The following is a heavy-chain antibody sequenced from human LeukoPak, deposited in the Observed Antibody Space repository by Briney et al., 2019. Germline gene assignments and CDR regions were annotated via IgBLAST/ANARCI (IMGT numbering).Heavy chain of an antibody. CDR3: ARVHYDILTGYKGSHFDY. V-gene: IGHV1-2*02. Sequence: ASVKDSCKASGYTFTGYYMHWVRQAPGQGLEWMGWINPNSGGTNYAQKFQGRVTMTRDTSISTAYMELSRLRSDDTAVYYCARVHYDILTGYKGSHFDYWGQGTLVTVSS. CDR1: GYTFTGYY. D-gene: IGHD3-9*01. J-gene: IGHJ4*02. CDR2: INPNSGGT.